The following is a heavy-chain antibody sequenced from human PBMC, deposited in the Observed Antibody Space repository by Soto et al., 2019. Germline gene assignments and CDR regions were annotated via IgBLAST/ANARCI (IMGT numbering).Heavy chain of an antibody. D-gene: IGHD1-26*01. CDR3: ARGILRPNHYMDV. J-gene: IGHJ6*03. CDR1: GDSISRGGYF. CDR2: IYDSVSA. Sequence: QVQLQESGPGLVKPSQTLSLTCIVSGDSISRGGYFWTWIRQHPGKGLEWIGYIYDSVSAFYNPSLTSRVTMSVDTSNNQLSLSLRSVTAADTAVFYCARGILRPNHYMDVWGKGTAVAVSS. V-gene: IGHV4-31*03.